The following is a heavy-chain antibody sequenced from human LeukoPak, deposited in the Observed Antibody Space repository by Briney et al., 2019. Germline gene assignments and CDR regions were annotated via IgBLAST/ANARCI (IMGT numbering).Heavy chain of an antibody. Sequence: GGSLRLSCAASGFTFSSYWMHWVRQAPGKGLVWVSRINSDGSSTSYADSVKGRFTISRDNAKKTLYLQMNSLRAEDTALYYCARHWQQLVRAYVDYWGQGTLVTVSS. CDR1: GFTFSSYW. D-gene: IGHD6-13*01. CDR3: ARHWQQLVRAYVDY. CDR2: INSDGSST. V-gene: IGHV3-74*01. J-gene: IGHJ4*02.